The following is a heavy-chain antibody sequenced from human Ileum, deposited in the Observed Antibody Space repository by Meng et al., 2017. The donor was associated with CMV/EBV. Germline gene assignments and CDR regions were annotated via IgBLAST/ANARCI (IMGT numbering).Heavy chain of an antibody. J-gene: IGHJ4*01. CDR3: ATGGGNPRSPCDY. V-gene: IGHV3-9*01. D-gene: IGHD4-23*01. Sequence: GGSLRLSCAVSGFTFDDYAMHWVRQAPGKALEWVSTISWNSEIIGYADSVKGRFTISRDNAKNSLYLQMNSLRAEDTAFYYCATGGGNPRSPCDYWGQGKLVTCAS. CDR2: ISWNSEII. CDR1: GFTFDDYA.